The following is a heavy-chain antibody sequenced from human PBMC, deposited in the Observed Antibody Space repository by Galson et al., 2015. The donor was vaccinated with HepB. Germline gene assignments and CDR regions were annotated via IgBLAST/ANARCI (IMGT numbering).Heavy chain of an antibody. V-gene: IGHV3-15*01. Sequence: SLRLSCAASGFTFSNAWMSWVRQAPGKGLEWVGRIKNKTDGGTTDYAAPVKGRFTISRDDPKNTLYLQMNSLKTEDTAVYYCTTVATVTPSHRNWYFDLWGRGTLVTVSS. CDR3: TTVATVTPSHRNWYFDL. D-gene: IGHD4-17*01. J-gene: IGHJ2*01. CDR1: GFTFSNAW. CDR2: IKNKTDGGTT.